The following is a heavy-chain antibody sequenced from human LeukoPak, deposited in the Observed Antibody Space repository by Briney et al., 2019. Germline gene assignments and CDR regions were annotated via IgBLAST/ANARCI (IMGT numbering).Heavy chain of an antibody. D-gene: IGHD3-3*01. CDR3: ARAPVYGFWSGYYKN. V-gene: IGHV4-34*01. Sequence: SETLSLTCAVYGGSFSGYHWSWIRQPPGKGLEWIGEINHSGSTNYNPSLKSRVTISVDTSKNQFSLKLSSVTAADTAVYYCARAPVYGFWSGYYKNWGQGTLVTVSS. CDR1: GGSFSGYH. CDR2: INHSGST. J-gene: IGHJ4*02.